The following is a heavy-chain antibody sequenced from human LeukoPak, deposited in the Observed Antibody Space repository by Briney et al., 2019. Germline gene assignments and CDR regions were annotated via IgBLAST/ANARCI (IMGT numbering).Heavy chain of an antibody. CDR1: GLTFSNYA. CDR2: ISDSGGST. V-gene: IGHV3-23*01. CDR3: AKMRGQYYHSYYMDA. Sequence: HSGGSLRLSCAASGLTFSNYAMSWVRQAPGKGLEWVSGISDSGGSTYYADSVKGRFTISRDNSKSTLYLQMNSLTAEDTAVYYCAKMRGQYYHSYYMDAWGKGTTVTVSS. J-gene: IGHJ6*03.